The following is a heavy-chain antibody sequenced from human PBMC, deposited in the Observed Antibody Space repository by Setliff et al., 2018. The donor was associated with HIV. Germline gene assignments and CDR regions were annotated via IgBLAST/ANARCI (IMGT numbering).Heavy chain of an antibody. J-gene: IGHJ5*02. Sequence: PRLSCAATGFTFSSYVLHWVRQAPGKGLEWVAVMSTGGGIKICADSVKGRFTISRDNSRNTLFLQMNNLRPEDTAVYDCAKDSAEYCSSPSCPIPNWFDPWGQGTLVTVSS. V-gene: IGHV3-30*18. CDR1: GFTFSSYV. CDR2: MSTGGGIK. CDR3: AKDSAEYCSSPSCPIPNWFDP. D-gene: IGHD2-2*01.